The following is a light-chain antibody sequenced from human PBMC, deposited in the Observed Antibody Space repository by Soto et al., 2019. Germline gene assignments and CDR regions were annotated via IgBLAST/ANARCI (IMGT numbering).Light chain of an antibody. Sequence: QSALTQPASVSESPGQSITISCTGSSSDVGAYNYASWYQQHPGKAPKLMICDVSDRPSGVSNRFSGSKSGNTASLTISGLQAEDEADYYCSSYTTTSTLVFGGGTKLTVL. CDR1: SSDVGAYNY. CDR2: DVS. V-gene: IGLV2-14*01. J-gene: IGLJ3*02. CDR3: SSYTTTSTLV.